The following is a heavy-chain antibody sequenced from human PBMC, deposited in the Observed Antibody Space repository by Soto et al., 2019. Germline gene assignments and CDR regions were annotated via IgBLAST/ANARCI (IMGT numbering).Heavy chain of an antibody. CDR3: ASGIIVAVPNRGYWFDP. CDR2: INHSGST. Sequence: SETLSLTCAVYGGSFSGYYWSWIRQPPGKGLEWIGEINHSGSTNYNPSLKSRVTISVDTSKNQFSLKLSSVTAADTAVYYCASGIIVAVPNRGYWFDPWGQGTLVTVSS. V-gene: IGHV4-34*01. D-gene: IGHD2-2*01. CDR1: GGSFSGYY. J-gene: IGHJ5*02.